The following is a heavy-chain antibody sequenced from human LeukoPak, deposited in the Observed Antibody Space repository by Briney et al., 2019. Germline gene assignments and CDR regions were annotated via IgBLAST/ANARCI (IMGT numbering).Heavy chain of an antibody. D-gene: IGHD3-22*01. Sequence: PGGSVRLPCGDCGFTFKIYDMSWLRQAPGKGLEWVSGISGSCGSTYYADSVKGRFTISRDNSKNTLYLQMNSLRAEDTAIYYCAKDNYYDSSGNFIDAFDIWGQGTMVTVSS. CDR3: AKDNYYDSSGNFIDAFDI. V-gene: IGHV3-23*01. J-gene: IGHJ3*02. CDR2: ISGSCGST. CDR1: GFTFKIYD.